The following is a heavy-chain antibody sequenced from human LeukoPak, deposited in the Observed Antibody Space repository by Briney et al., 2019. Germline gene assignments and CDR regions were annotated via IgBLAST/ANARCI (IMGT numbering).Heavy chain of an antibody. V-gene: IGHV1-46*02. Sequence: GASVTVSCKASGYTFNSYCMHWVRQAPGQGLEWMGIINPSGGNTNYAHNSQGRVTITRDTSTSTVYMELSSRRSEDTAVYYCASDSSSYYFDLGGQGTLVTVS. CDR3: ASDSSSYYFDL. D-gene: IGHD6-13*01. J-gene: IGHJ4*02. CDR1: GYTFNSYC. CDR2: INPSGGNT.